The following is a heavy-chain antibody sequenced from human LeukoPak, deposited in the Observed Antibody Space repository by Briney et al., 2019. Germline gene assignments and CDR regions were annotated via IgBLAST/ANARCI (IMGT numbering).Heavy chain of an antibody. CDR1: GGTFSSYA. D-gene: IGHD2-2*02. V-gene: IGHV1-69*13. CDR2: IIPIFGTA. CDR3: ARDPEHCSSTSCYNASSYYGMAV. J-gene: IGHJ6*02. Sequence: ASVKVSCKASGGTFSSYAISWVRQAPGQGLEWMGGIIPIFGTANYAQKLQGRVTITADESTSTAYMELSSLRSEDTAVYYCARDPEHCSSTSCYNASSYYGMAVWGQGTTVTVSS.